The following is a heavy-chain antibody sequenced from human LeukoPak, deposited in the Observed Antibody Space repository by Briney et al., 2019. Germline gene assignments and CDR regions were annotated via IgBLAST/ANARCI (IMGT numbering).Heavy chain of an antibody. CDR3: VRLGGRHDLWSGLSGHYYYHMDV. CDR2: IKQDGSKK. J-gene: IGHJ6*03. CDR1: GFTFSTYW. V-gene: IGHV3-7*01. Sequence: PGGSLRLSCAASGFTFSTYWMSWVRQAPGKGLEWVANIKQDGSKKHYVDSVKGRFTISRDHAKNSLFLQMNSLRAQDTAVYYCVRLGGRHDLWSGLSGHYYYHMDVWGKGTTVTVSS. D-gene: IGHD3-3*01.